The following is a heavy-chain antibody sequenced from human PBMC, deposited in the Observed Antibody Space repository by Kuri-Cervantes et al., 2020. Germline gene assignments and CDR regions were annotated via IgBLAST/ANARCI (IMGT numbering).Heavy chain of an antibody. V-gene: IGHV1-69*13. CDR3: AKGYYYVAGSQPAPLDY. D-gene: IGHD3-10*01. CDR1: GGTFSSYA. Sequence: SVKVSCKASGGTFSSYAISWVRQAPGQGLEWMGGIIPIFGTANYAQKFQGRVTITADESTSTAYMELSSLRSEDTAVYYCAKGYYYVAGSQPAPLDYWGQGTLVTVSS. CDR2: IIPIFGTA. J-gene: IGHJ4*02.